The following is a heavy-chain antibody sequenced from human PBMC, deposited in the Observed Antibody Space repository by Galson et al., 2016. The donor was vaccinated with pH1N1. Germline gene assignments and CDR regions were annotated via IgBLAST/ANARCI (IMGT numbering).Heavy chain of an antibody. D-gene: IGHD2-15*01. J-gene: IGHJ4*02. CDR1: GYSISNGYY. CDR3: ARNIGYSRGYYFDF. CDR2: VYHSGHT. Sequence: TCNVSGYSISNGYYWGWVRQPPGKGLEWIGSVYHSGHTYYTPSLQSRVTVSVDTSKNQFSLTLTSVTAADTAVYYCARNIGYSRGYYFDFWGQGTLLTVSS. V-gene: IGHV4-38-2*02.